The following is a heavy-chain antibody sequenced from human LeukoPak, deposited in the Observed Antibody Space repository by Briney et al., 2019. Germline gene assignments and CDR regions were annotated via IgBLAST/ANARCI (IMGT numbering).Heavy chain of an antibody. Sequence: GGSLRLSCAASGFPFSVSAMSWVRQAPGQGLEWIASISGIDTYIFYADSVKGRFTISRDISKHSVHLHMNSLTAEDKAIYYCARAGLPRGLVFKAPLSSYFMDVWGNGTAVAVSS. J-gene: IGHJ6*03. CDR1: GFPFSVSA. CDR2: ISGIDTYI. V-gene: IGHV3-21*01. D-gene: IGHD3-16*01. CDR3: ARAGLPRGLVFKAPLSSYFMDV.